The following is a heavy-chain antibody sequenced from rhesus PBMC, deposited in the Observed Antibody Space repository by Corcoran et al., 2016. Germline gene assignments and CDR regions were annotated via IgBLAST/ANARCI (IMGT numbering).Heavy chain of an antibody. CDR3: ARRREEDYGYYPEAVFDY. J-gene: IGHJ4*01. V-gene: IGHV2-1*01. CDR2: IYWNDDK. CDR1: GFSLSTSGMG. Sequence: QVTLKESGPALVKPTQTLTLTCTFSGFSLSTSGMGVDWIRQPSRQTPAWLAHIYWNDDKYYRTSLKSRLTISKDTSKNLVVLTMPNMDPVDTATYYCARRREEDYGYYPEAVFDYWGQGVLVTVSS. D-gene: IGHD3-9*01.